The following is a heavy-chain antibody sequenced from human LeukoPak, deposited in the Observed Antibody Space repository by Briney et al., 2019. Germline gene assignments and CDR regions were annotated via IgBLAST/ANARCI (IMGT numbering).Heavy chain of an antibody. CDR3: ARDRHYHASYYYYMDV. D-gene: IGHD3-10*01. Sequence: PSETLSLTCTVSGGSISSYYWSWIRQPPGKGLEWIGYIYYSGSTNYNPSLKSRVTISVDTSKNQFSLKLSSVTAADTAVYYCARDRHYHASYYYYMDVWGKGTTVTVSS. J-gene: IGHJ6*03. CDR1: GGSISSYY. V-gene: IGHV4-59*01. CDR2: IYYSGST.